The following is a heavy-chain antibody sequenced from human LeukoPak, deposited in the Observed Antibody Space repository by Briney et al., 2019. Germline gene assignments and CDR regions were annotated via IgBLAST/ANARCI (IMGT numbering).Heavy chain of an antibody. V-gene: IGHV3-23*01. Sequence: AGGSLRLSCATSGFTFSNYAMIWVRQTPGKGLEWVSAISHSGGSTYYADSVKGRFTISRDNSKNTLYLQMNSLRAEDTAVYYCAKPSYSTTVTTGFDPWGQGTLVTVSS. D-gene: IGHD4-17*01. CDR3: AKPSYSTTVTTGFDP. CDR2: ISHSGGST. J-gene: IGHJ5*02. CDR1: GFTFSNYA.